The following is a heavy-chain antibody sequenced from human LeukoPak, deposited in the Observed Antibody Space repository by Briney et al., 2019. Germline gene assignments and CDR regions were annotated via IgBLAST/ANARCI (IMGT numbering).Heavy chain of an antibody. V-gene: IGHV3-33*01. J-gene: IGHJ6*02. CDR1: GFTFSSYG. D-gene: IGHD2-2*01. CDR3: ARGVIGYCSSISCYERDYYYGMDV. CDR2: IWYDGSNK. Sequence: GGSLRLSCAASGFTFSSYGMHWVRPAPGKGLERVAVIWYDGSNKYYADSVKGRFPIPRNNSKNTLYLQMNSLRAEDTAVYYCARGVIGYCSSISCYERDYYYGMDVWGQGTTVTVYS.